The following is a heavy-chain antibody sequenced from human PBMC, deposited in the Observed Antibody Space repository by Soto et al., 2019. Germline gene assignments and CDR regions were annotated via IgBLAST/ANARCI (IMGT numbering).Heavy chain of an antibody. Sequence: SETLSLTCTVSGGSISSYYWGCIRQPPGKGLEWIGYIYYSVSTNYNPSLKSRGTISGDTSKNHFSLKLSSATAPATHAYSCASSGYSYGLSYLDYWGQGTLVNVSS. V-gene: IGHV4-59*01. CDR3: ASSGYSYGLSYLDY. CDR1: GGSISSYY. J-gene: IGHJ4*02. CDR2: IYYSVST. D-gene: IGHD5-18*01.